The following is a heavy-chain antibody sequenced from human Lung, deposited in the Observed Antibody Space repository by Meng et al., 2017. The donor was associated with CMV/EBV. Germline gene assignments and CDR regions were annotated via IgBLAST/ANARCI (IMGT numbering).Heavy chain of an antibody. D-gene: IGHD1/OR15-1a*01. CDR2: ISWSSGSI. CDR1: GFTFDDYA. J-gene: IGHJ6*02. V-gene: IGHV3-9*01. Sequence: SLKISCAASGFTFDDYAMHWVRQAPGKGLEWVSGISWSSGSIGYADSVKGRFTISRDNAKNSLYLQMNSLRAEDTALYYCAKGHKQYYYYYYGMDVWGQGTTVTVSS. CDR3: AKGHKQYYYYYYGMDV.